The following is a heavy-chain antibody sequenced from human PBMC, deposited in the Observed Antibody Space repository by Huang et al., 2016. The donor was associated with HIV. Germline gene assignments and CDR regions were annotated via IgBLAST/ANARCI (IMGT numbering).Heavy chain of an antibody. Sequence: QLRESGPGLVTPSETLSLTCSASGTSLTSSTFYWGWFRQPPGRGLEWIGRVYFRGNTYYTQSLKSRVTISIDTANKQDSMRLTSVTAADTAVYFCAREVRSVDTDRPDGYYYRGLDVWGQGTTVIVSS. D-gene: IGHD2-2*03. CDR3: AREVRSVDTDRPDGYYYRGLDV. V-gene: IGHV4-39*02. CDR2: VYFRGNT. J-gene: IGHJ6*02. CDR1: GTSLTSSTFY.